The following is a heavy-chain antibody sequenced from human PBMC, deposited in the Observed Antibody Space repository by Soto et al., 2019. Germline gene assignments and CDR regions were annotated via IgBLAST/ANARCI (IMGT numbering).Heavy chain of an antibody. CDR2: IFDSGTT. Sequence: QVQLQESGPGLVKPSQTLSLTCTVSGGSITSDYSCWSWIRQPPGAGLEWIGHIFDSGTTYTNPSLRSQVDISLDTSKNHFSLTLSSVTAADTAVYYCARGPSGDKVHYWGQGALVTVSS. J-gene: IGHJ4*02. CDR3: ARGPSGDKVHY. CDR1: GGSITSDYSC. D-gene: IGHD2-21*02. V-gene: IGHV4-30-4*01.